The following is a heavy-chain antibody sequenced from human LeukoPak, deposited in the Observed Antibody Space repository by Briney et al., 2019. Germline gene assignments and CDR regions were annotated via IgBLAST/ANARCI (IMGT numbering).Heavy chain of an antibody. J-gene: IGHJ4*02. CDR1: GGTFSSYA. CDR2: INPSGGST. CDR3: ATQSQTGDPPFDY. V-gene: IGHV1-46*01. D-gene: IGHD7-27*01. Sequence: ASVKVSCKASGGTFSSYAISWVRQAPGQGLEWMGIINPSGGSTSYAQKFQGRVTMTRDTSTSTVYMELSSLRSEDTAVYYCATQSQTGDPPFDYWGQGTLVTVSS.